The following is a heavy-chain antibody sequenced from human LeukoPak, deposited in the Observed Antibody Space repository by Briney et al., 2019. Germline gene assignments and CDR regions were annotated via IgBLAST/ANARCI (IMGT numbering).Heavy chain of an antibody. CDR3: ARWSHFGRKMVRGVDEYYFDY. J-gene: IGHJ4*02. CDR1: GGSISSYY. V-gene: IGHV4-59*08. D-gene: IGHD3-10*01. Sequence: SETLSLTCTVSGGSISSYYWSWIRQPPGKGLEWIGYIYYSGSTNYNPSLKSRVTISVDTSKNQFSLKLSSVTAADTAEYYCARWSHFGRKMVRGVDEYYFDYWGQGTLVTVSS. CDR2: IYYSGST.